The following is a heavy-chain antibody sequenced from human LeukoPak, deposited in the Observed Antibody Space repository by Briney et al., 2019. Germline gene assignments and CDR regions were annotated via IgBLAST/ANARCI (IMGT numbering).Heavy chain of an antibody. V-gene: IGHV4-38-2*02. D-gene: IGHD4-17*01. Sequence: PSETLSLTCTVFGYSITTGYYWGWIRQPPGKGLEWIGSIYHSGSTFYNPSLKSRVTISIDTSKKQFSLNLNSVTAADTAVYYCARRKSNDYGDYLDYWGQGTLVTVSS. CDR1: GYSITTGYY. J-gene: IGHJ4*02. CDR2: IYHSGST. CDR3: ARRKSNDYGDYLDY.